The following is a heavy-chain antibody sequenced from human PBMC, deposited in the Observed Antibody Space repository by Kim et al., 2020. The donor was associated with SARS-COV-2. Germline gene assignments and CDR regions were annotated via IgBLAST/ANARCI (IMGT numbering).Heavy chain of an antibody. CDR1: GFTFSSYG. D-gene: IGHD5-12*01. J-gene: IGHJ6*02. V-gene: IGHV3-33*01. Sequence: GGSLRLSCAASGFTFSSYGMHWVRQAPGKGLEWVAVIWYDGSNKYYADSVKGRFTISRDNSKNTLYLQMNSLRAEDTAVYYCARSNSGYDRPGRYYYYGMDVWGQGTTVTVSS. CDR3: ARSNSGYDRPGRYYYYGMDV. CDR2: IWYDGSNK.